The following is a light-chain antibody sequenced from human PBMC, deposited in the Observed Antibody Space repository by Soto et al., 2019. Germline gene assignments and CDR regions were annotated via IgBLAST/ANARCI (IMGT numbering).Light chain of an antibody. Sequence: DIQMTQSPTSLSASVGDRVTITCRASQGIRNFVAWYQQKPGKAPKLLIYAASTLQSGVPSRFSGSGSGTDFTLTINSLQPANVATYSCKKYSSVPVFGPGTKVEIK. CDR2: AAS. J-gene: IGKJ3*01. CDR1: QGIRNF. CDR3: KKYSSVPV. V-gene: IGKV1-27*01.